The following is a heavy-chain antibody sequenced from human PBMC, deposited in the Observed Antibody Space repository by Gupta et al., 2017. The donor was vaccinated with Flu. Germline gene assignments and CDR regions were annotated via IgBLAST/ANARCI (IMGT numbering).Heavy chain of an antibody. Sequence: EVQLVESGGGLVKPGGSLRLSCAASGFPFSSYSMNWVRQAPGKGLEWVSSISNSSSYIYYADSVKGRFTISRDNAKNSLYLQMNSLRAEDTAVYYCAAVPAAISTQPEFDYWGQGTLVTVSS. CDR3: AAVPAAISTQPEFDY. CDR2: ISNSSSYI. V-gene: IGHV3-21*01. CDR1: GFPFSSYS. D-gene: IGHD2-2*02. J-gene: IGHJ4*02.